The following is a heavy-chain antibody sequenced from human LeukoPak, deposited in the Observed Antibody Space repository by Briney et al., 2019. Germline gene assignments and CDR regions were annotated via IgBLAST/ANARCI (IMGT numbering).Heavy chain of an antibody. D-gene: IGHD3-3*01. CDR1: GFTFXSYS. CDR3: ARGEGFWSGYWAFDI. Sequence: GGSLRLSCAASGFTFXSYSMNWVRQAPGXXLEWVSSIXSSSSYIYYADSVKGRFTISRDNAKNSLYLQMNSLRAEDTAVYYCARGEGFWSGYWAFDIWGQGTMVTVSS. V-gene: IGHV3-21*01. CDR2: IXSSSSYI. J-gene: IGHJ3*02.